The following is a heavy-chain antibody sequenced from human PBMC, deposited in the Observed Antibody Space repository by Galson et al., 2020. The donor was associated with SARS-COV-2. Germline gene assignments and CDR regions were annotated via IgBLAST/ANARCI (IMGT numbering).Heavy chain of an antibody. V-gene: IGHV1-8*01. D-gene: IGHD2-8*02. J-gene: IGHJ5*02. CDR3: ARGRIVDYWAKNWFDP. CDR2: MNPNSGHT. Sequence: ASVKVSCKASGYTFTSYDINWVRQATGQGLEWMGWMNPNSGHTGYAQKFQGRVTMTRNTSISTAYMELSSLRSEDTAVYYCARGRIVDYWAKNWFDPWGQGTRVTVSS. CDR1: GYTFTSYD.